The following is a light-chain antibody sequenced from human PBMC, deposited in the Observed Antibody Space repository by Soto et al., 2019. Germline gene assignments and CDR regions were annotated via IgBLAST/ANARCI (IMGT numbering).Light chain of an antibody. J-gene: IGKJ2*01. Sequence: ETVMTQSPATLSVSPGEIATLSCRASQTIANNLAWYQQRPGQAPRLLIYGASTRATGIAARFSGSGSWTEFTLTISSLQSEDFAIYYCQQYNNWPPYTFGQGTKLDIK. CDR3: QQYNNWPPYT. CDR1: QTIANN. CDR2: GAS. V-gene: IGKV3-15*01.